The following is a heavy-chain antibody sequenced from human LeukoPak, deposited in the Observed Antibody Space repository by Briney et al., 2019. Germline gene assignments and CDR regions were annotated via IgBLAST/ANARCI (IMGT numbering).Heavy chain of an antibody. J-gene: IGHJ4*02. D-gene: IGHD6-13*01. CDR2: ISYDGSNK. CDR1: GFTFSSYA. V-gene: IGHV3-30-3*01. CDR3: ARAGYIAAAGFDY. Sequence: PGRSLRLSCAASGFTFSSYAMHWVRQAPGKGLEWVAVISYDGSNKYYADSVKGRFTISRDNSKNTLYLQMNSLRAEDTAEYYCARAGYIAAAGFDYWGQGTLVTVSS.